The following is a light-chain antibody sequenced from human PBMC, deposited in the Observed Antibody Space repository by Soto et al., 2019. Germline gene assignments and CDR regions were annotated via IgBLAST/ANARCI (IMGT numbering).Light chain of an antibody. Sequence: QSVLAQPPSVSAGPGQKVTISCSGSSSNIGNFYVSWYQQLPGTVPTLLSYDSDKRPSEIPDRFSGSTSGTSATLGITALQTGDEADYSCGVCDSRMTTYVFGSGPQATVL. V-gene: IGLV1-51*01. CDR3: GVCDSRMTTYV. CDR2: DSD. CDR1: SSNIGNFY. J-gene: IGLJ1*01.